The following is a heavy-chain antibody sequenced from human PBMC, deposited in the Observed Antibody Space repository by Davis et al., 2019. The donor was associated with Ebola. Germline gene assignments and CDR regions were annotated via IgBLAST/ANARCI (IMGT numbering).Heavy chain of an antibody. CDR1: GFTFSSYW. V-gene: IGHV3-21*01. Sequence: GESLKISCAASGFTFSSYWMNWVRQAPGKGLEWVSTISKTSVYTYYAESVKVRFTISRDNAKNSLYLQMDGLRVEDTAVYYCASGLDYWGQGSLVTVSS. CDR2: ISKTSVYT. CDR3: ASGLDY. J-gene: IGHJ4*02.